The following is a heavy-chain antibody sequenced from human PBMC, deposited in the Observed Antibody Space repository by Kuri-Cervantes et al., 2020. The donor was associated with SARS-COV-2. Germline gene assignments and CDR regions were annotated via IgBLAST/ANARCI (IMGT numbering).Heavy chain of an antibody. J-gene: IGHJ4*02. CDR1: GFTFTNYW. CDR3: ARVLRERPDY. CDR2: INLDGSIT. D-gene: IGHD3-16*01. Sequence: GESLKISCAASGFTFTNYWMHWVRQAPNKGLVWVSGINLDGSITNYADSVKGRFTISRDNAKNTVFLQMNSLRVEDTALYYCARVLRERPDYWGQGTLVTVSS. V-gene: IGHV3-74*01.